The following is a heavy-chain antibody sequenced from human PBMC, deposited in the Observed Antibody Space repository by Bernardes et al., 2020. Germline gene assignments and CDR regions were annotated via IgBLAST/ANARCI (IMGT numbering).Heavy chain of an antibody. CDR1: GFTFSGSA. V-gene: IGHV3-73*01. Sequence: GGSLRLSCAASGFTFSGSAMHWVRQASGKGLEWVGRIRSKANSYATAYAASVKGRFTISRHDSKNTAYLQMNSLKTEDTAVYYCTSTLYDFWSGYLSPGAFDIWGQGTMVTVSS. CDR2: IRSKANSYAT. J-gene: IGHJ3*02. D-gene: IGHD3-3*01. CDR3: TSTLYDFWSGYLSPGAFDI.